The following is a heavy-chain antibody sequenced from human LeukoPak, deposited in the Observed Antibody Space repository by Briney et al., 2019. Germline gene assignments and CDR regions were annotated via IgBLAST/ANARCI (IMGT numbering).Heavy chain of an antibody. D-gene: IGHD3-9*01. CDR2: ITASADST. CDR1: GFTFSSHS. CDR3: AADYNILTGYFSDLGY. J-gene: IGHJ4*02. V-gene: IGHV3-23*01. Sequence: SGGSLRLSCAASGFTFSSHSMSWVRQAPGKGLEWFSTITASADSTFYSDSVKGRFTISRDNSRNTLNLQMNSLRPEDTAIYHCAADYNILTGYFSDLGYWGQGTLVTVSS.